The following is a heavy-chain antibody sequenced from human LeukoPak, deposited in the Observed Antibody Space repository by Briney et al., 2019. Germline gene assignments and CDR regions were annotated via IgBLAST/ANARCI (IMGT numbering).Heavy chain of an antibody. V-gene: IGHV3-30*02. J-gene: IGHJ4*02. CDR3: AREYKEKGEEYYFDY. D-gene: IGHD1-14*01. CDR2: IRYDGSNK. CDR1: GFTFSSYG. Sequence: GGSLRLSCAASGFTFSSYGMHWVRQAPGKGLEWVAFIRYDGSNKYYADSVKGRFTISRDNAKNSLYLQMNSLRAEDTALYYCAREYKEKGEEYYFDYWGQGTLVTVSS.